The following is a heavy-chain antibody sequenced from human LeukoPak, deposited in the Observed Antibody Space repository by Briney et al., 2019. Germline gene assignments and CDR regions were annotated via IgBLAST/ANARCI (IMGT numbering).Heavy chain of an antibody. V-gene: IGHV3-20*04. Sequence: GGSLRLSCAASGFPFDDYGMTWVRQAPGKGLEWVSGINWNGGSTGYADSVKGRFTISRDNAKNSLYLQMNSLRAEDTAVYYCARGGGSYQYYYYYYMDVWGKGTTVTISS. J-gene: IGHJ6*03. CDR3: ARGGGSYQYYYYYYMDV. D-gene: IGHD1-26*01. CDR1: GFPFDDYG. CDR2: INWNGGST.